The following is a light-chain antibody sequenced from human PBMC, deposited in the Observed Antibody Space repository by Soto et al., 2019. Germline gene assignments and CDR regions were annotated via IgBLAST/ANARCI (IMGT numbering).Light chain of an antibody. V-gene: IGKV1-33*01. J-gene: IGKJ1*01. Sequence: DIQMTQSPSSLSASVGDRVTLTFQASQDISTFLNWYHQEPGKAPKLLISDASALETGVPSRFSGSGSATEFTLTSSSLQPDDFATYYCQQYNNYWTFGQGTKVDIK. CDR2: DAS. CDR1: QDISTF. CDR3: QQYNNYWT.